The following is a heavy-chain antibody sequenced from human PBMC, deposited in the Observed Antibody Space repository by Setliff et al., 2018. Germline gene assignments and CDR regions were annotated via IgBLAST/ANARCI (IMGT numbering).Heavy chain of an antibody. CDR1: GDSISNYY. CDR3: ARAIVIVPPNALKVYFDH. Sequence: TSETLSLTCTVSGDSISNYYWIRQTAGKGLEWIGSIYAGEATYYNPSLESRVVISVDSSKKRFSLKVSSVTAADTAAYYCARAIVIVPPNALKVYFDHWGPGVQVTVSS. CDR2: IYAGEAT. J-gene: IGHJ4*02. D-gene: IGHD2-15*01. V-gene: IGHV4-4*07.